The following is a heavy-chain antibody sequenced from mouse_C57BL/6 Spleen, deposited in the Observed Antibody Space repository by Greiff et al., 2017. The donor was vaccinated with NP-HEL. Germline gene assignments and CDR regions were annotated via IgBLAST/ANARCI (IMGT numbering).Heavy chain of an antibody. CDR3: AVQGYGNYPDY. D-gene: IGHD2-1*01. J-gene: IGHJ2*01. V-gene: IGHV1-64*01. Sequence: VQLQQSGAELVKPGASVKLSCKASGYTFTSYWMHWVKQRPGQGLEWIGMIHPNSGSTNYNEKFKSKATLTVVKSSSTAYMQLSSLTSEDSAVYYCAVQGYGNYPDYWGQGTTLTVSS. CDR1: GYTFTSYW. CDR2: IHPNSGST.